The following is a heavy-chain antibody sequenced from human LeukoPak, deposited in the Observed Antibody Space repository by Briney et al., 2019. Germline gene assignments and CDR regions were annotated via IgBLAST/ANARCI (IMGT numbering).Heavy chain of an antibody. CDR1: GGSISSYY. Sequence: PSETLSLTCTVSGGSISSYYWSWIRQPPGKGLEWIGYIYYSGSTNYNPSLKSRVTISVDTSKNQFSLKLSSVTAADTAAYYCASQVYYDSSGYYDWGQGTLVTVSS. CDR2: IYYSGST. J-gene: IGHJ4*02. D-gene: IGHD3-22*01. V-gene: IGHV4-59*08. CDR3: ASQVYYDSSGYYD.